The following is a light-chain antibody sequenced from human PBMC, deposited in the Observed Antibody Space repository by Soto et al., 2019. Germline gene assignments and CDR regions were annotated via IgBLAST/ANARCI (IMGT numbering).Light chain of an antibody. CDR2: AAS. Sequence: DTPMTQSPSSLSASVGDSVTIACRASQAIGKSVAWYQQKPGKVPNLLIYAASTLQSGVPSRFSGSGSGTDFTLTITSLQPEDVATYFCQKYDIAPWAFGQGTKVEIK. V-gene: IGKV1-27*01. CDR1: QAIGKS. CDR3: QKYDIAPWA. J-gene: IGKJ1*01.